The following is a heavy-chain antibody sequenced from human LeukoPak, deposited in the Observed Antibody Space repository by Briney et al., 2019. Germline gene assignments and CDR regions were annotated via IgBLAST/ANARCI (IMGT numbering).Heavy chain of an antibody. J-gene: IGHJ5*02. CDR3: ARVRRIIAAVGTGTRRENWFDP. CDR2: ISSSGSTI. Sequence: GSLRLSCAASGLTFSSYEMNWVRQAPGKGLEWVSYISSSGSTIYYADSVKGRFTISRDNAKNSLYLQMNSLRAEDTAVYYCARVRRIIAAVGTGTRRENWFDPWGQGTLVTVSS. CDR1: GLTFSSYE. D-gene: IGHD6-13*01. V-gene: IGHV3-48*03.